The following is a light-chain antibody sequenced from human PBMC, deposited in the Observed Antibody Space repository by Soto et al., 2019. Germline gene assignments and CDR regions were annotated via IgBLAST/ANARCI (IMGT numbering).Light chain of an antibody. J-gene: IGKJ2*01. CDR3: QQYGSSSYT. Sequence: EIVLTQSPGTLSLSPGERATLYCRASQSISSSYLAWYQQKPGQAPRLLIYAASSRATGIPDRFSGSGSGTDFTLTISRLEPEDFAVYYCQQYGSSSYTFGQGTQFEIK. CDR2: AAS. CDR1: QSISSSY. V-gene: IGKV3-20*01.